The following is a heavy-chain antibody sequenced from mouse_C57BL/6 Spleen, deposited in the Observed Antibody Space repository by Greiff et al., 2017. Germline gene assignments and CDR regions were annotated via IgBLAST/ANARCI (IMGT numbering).Heavy chain of an antibody. D-gene: IGHD2-1*01. Sequence: EVKVVESGEGLVKPGGSLKLSCAASGFTFSSYAMSWVRQTPEKRLEWVAYISSGGDYIYYADTVKGRFTISRDNARNTLYLQMSSLKSEDTAMYYCTRDRLIYYGNEDAMDYWGQGTSVTVSS. CDR2: ISSGGDYI. V-gene: IGHV5-9-1*02. J-gene: IGHJ4*01. CDR3: TRDRLIYYGNEDAMDY. CDR1: GFTFSSYA.